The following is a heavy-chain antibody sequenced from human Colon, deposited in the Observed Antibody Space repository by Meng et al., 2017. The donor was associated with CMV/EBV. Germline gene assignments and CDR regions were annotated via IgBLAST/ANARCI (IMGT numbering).Heavy chain of an antibody. CDR3: ARDFKSGRP. Sequence: GESLKISCVASGFPLSLFTMHWVRQAPGKGLEWVSSISPSGDYIHYADSLKGRFTISRDNTKNSLFLQMNSLRGDDTADYYCARDFKSGRPWGQGTLVTVSS. CDR2: ISPSGDYI. CDR1: GFPLSLFT. V-gene: IGHV3-21*06. J-gene: IGHJ5*02.